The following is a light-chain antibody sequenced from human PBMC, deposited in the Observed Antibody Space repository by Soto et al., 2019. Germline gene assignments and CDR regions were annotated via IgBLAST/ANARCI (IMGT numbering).Light chain of an antibody. V-gene: IGLV2-23*02. Sequence: QSALTQPASVSGSPGQSITISCTGTSSDVGTYNLVSWYQQHPGKATKLMIYEVIKRPSGVSNRFSGSKSGNTASLSISGLQAEDEADYYCCSYAGSSAYVFGTGTKVTVL. CDR2: EVI. CDR1: SSDVGTYNL. CDR3: CSYAGSSAYV. J-gene: IGLJ1*01.